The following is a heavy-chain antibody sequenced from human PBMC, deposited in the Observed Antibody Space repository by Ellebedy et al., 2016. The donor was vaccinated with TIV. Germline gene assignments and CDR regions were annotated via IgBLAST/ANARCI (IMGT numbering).Heavy chain of an antibody. Sequence: ASVKVSCXASGFTFPNYGISWVRQAPGQGLEWVGWISASSGTTHYAQSLQDRVTMTTDTSTGTAYMELTSLRSDDTAVYYCARDVSHNVDYWGQGTLVTVSS. CDR3: ARDVSHNVDY. V-gene: IGHV1-18*01. CDR2: ISASSGTT. D-gene: IGHD1-1*01. CDR1: GFTFPNYG. J-gene: IGHJ4*02.